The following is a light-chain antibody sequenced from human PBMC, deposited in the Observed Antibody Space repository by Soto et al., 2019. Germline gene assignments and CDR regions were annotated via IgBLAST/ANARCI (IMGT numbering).Light chain of an antibody. CDR3: SSYARSSALV. J-gene: IGLJ3*02. CDR2: DVT. CDR1: SSDVGAYNF. V-gene: IGLV2-14*01. Sequence: QSVLTQPASVSGSPGQSITISCTGTSSDVGAYNFVSWYQQHPGEAPKLMIYDVTNRPSGVSNRFSGSKSGNTASLTISGLQAEDEADYYCSSYARSSALVFGGGTKLTVL.